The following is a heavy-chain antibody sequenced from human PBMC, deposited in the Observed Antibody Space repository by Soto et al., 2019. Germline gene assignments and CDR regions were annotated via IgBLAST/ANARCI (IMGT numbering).Heavy chain of an antibody. CDR1: GFTFSSYA. V-gene: IGHV3-23*01. CDR3: AKGGRYYYDSSGPRPGPHDY. CDR2: ISGSGGST. D-gene: IGHD3-22*01. J-gene: IGHJ4*02. Sequence: EVQLLESGGGLVQPGGSLRLSCAASGFTFSSYAMSWVCQAPGKGLEWVSAISGSGGSTYYADSVKGRFTISRDNSKNTLYLQMNSLRAEDTAVYYCAKGGRYYYDSSGPRPGPHDYWGQGTLVTVSS.